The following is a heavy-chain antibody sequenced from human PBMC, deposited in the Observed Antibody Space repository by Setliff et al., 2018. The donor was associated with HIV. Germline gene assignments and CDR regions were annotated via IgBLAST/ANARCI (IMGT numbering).Heavy chain of an antibody. CDR2: ISVYNGYT. J-gene: IGHJ3*01. CDR3: ARGLPADGYAFDL. Sequence: ASVKVSCKASVYTFTNYNINWVRQATGQGLEWMGWISVYNGYTNYAQKVRDRVTMTADTSTSTAYMELRSLRSDDTAVYYCARGLPADGYAFDLWGQGTMVTVSS. V-gene: IGHV1-18*01. D-gene: IGHD6-13*01. CDR1: VYTFTNYN.